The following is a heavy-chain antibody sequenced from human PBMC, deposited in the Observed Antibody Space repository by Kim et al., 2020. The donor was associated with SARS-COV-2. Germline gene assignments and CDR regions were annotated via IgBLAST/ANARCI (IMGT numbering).Heavy chain of an antibody. D-gene: IGHD3-3*01. Sequence: GGSLRLSCAASGFTFSSYSMNWVRQAPGKGLEWVSYISSSSSTIYYADSVKGRFTISRDNAKNSLYLQMNSLRDEDTAVYYCARDSWILYPPYYYYGMDVWGQGTTVTVSS. CDR3: ARDSWILYPPYYYYGMDV. V-gene: IGHV3-48*02. J-gene: IGHJ6*02. CDR1: GFTFSSYS. CDR2: ISSSSSTI.